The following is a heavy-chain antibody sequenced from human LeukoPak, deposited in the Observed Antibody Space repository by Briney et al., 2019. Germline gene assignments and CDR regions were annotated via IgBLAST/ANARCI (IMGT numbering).Heavy chain of an antibody. V-gene: IGHV3-15*04. D-gene: IGHD1-7*01. CDR1: GFTFNYAW. CDR3: TTDEDWNYARKDV. Sequence: GGSLRLSCAASGFTFNYAWMSWVRQVPGKGLEWVGQTVSEIDGGATDYAAPVKGRFTISRDDSKSTLYLQMNSLKIGDTAVYYCTTDEDWNYARKDVWGQGATVIVSS. CDR2: TVSEIDGGAT. J-gene: IGHJ6*02.